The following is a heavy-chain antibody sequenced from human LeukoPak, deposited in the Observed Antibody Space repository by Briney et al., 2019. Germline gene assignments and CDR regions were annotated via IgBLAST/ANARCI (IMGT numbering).Heavy chain of an antibody. Sequence: ASVKVSCKDSGYTFSGYYMHWVRQAPGQGLEWMGWISPNSGGTIYAQRFQGRVTMTRDTSINTVYMELSRLISDDTAVYYCARVTLQTVARVDPWGQGTLVTVSS. CDR2: ISPNSGGT. D-gene: IGHD5-12*01. CDR3: ARVTLQTVARVDP. CDR1: GYTFSGYY. J-gene: IGHJ5*02. V-gene: IGHV1-2*02.